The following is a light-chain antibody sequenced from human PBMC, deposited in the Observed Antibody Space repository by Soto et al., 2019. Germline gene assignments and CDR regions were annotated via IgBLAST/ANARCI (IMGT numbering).Light chain of an antibody. CDR3: SSYAGSHNLGVV. J-gene: IGLJ1*01. CDR1: SSDVGDYTY. Sequence: QSALTQPPSASGSPGQSVTISCTGTSSDVGDYTYVSWYQQHPGKAPKLMISEVSKRPSGVPDRFSGSKSGNTASLTVSGLQAEDEADYYCSSYAGSHNLGVVFGTGTKLTVL. V-gene: IGLV2-8*01. CDR2: EVS.